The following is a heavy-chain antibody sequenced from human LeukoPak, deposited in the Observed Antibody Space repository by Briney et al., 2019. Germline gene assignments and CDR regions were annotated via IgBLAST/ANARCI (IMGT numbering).Heavy chain of an antibody. CDR2: IKQDGSEK. D-gene: IGHD1-14*01. J-gene: IGHJ3*02. V-gene: IGHV3-7*03. CDR3: ARDVLAAGATGTFDN. Sequence: PGGSLRLSCAASTFTFSNYWMSWVRQAPGKGREWVANIKQDGSEKYYVDSVKGRFTISRDNAKTSLYLQMHSLRAEDTAVYYCARDVLAAGATGTFDNWGQGTMVTVSS. CDR1: TFTFSNYW.